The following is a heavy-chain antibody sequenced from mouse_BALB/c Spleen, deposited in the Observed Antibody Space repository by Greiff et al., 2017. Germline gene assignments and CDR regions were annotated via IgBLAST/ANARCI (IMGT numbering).Heavy chain of an antibody. CDR1: GFTFSDYY. Sequence: EVKVVESGGGLVKPGGSLKLSCAASGFTFSDYYMYWVRQTPEKRLEWVATISDGGSYTYYPDSVKGRFTISRDNAKNNLYLQMSSLKSEDTAMYYCARENLYYAMDYWGQGTSVTVSS. J-gene: IGHJ4*01. V-gene: IGHV5-4*02. CDR3: ARENLYYAMDY. CDR2: ISDGGSYT.